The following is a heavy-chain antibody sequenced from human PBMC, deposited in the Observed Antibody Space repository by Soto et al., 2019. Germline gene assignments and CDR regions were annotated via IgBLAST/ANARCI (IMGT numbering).Heavy chain of an antibody. CDR3: ARDLGLTGLGRFDP. Sequence: PSETLSLTSTDSGGSISSYYWSWIRQPPGKGLEWIGYIYYSGSTNYNPSLKSRVTISVDTSKNQFSLKLSSVTAAVTAVYYCARDLGLTGLGRFDPWGQGALVTVSS. CDR2: IYYSGST. CDR1: GGSISSYY. D-gene: IGHD7-27*01. J-gene: IGHJ5*02. V-gene: IGHV4-59*01.